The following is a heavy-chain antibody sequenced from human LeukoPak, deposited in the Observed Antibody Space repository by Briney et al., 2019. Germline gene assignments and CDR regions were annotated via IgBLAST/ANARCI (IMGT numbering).Heavy chain of an antibody. CDR2: VYYTGSM. CDR1: GGSISAENSY. Sequence: TASETLSLTCTVSGGSISAENSYWGWIRQPPGKGLEWIGSVYYTGSMYYNPSLKSRVTLSVDTSKSQFSLSLTSVTAPDTAMYYCVRILWSGESPSDYWGQGTLVTVSS. CDR3: VRILWSGESPSDY. V-gene: IGHV4-39*01. D-gene: IGHD3-10*01. J-gene: IGHJ4*02.